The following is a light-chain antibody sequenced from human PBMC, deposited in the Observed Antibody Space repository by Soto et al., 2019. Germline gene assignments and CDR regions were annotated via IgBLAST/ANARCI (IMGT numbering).Light chain of an antibody. CDR2: AAS. Sequence: DIQLTQSPSFLSASVGDTVTITCRASQAISTSLAWYRQKSGMAPELLVYAASTLHSGVPSRFSGGGSGTDFTLTITGLQPEDFATYSCQQVNGYPFIFGGGTKVAIK. CDR1: QAISTS. V-gene: IGKV1-9*01. J-gene: IGKJ4*01. CDR3: QQVNGYPFI.